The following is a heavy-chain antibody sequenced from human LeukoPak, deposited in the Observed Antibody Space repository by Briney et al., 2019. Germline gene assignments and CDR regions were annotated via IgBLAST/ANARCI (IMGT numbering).Heavy chain of an antibody. D-gene: IGHD6-19*01. V-gene: IGHV4-59*11. CDR3: AGSSGWHPYYFDY. CDR1: GGSISSHY. J-gene: IGHJ4*02. CDR2: IYYNGNT. Sequence: SETLSLTCSVSGGSISSHYWSWIRQPPGKRLGWIGYIYYNGNTNYNPSLKSRVTISVDTSKNQFSLKLSSVTAADTAVFYCAGSSGWHPYYFDYWGQGTLVTVSS.